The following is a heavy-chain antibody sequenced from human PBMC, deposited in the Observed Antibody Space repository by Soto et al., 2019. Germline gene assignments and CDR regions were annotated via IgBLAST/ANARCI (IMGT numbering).Heavy chain of an antibody. D-gene: IGHD1-26*01. J-gene: IGHJ4*02. CDR3: ARTIMYSAPHYFDY. V-gene: IGHV3-72*01. Sequence: EVQLVESRGGLVQPGGSLRLTCAASGFSFSDHYMEWVRQAPGKGLEWVGRIRNKANSYTTQYAAAVRGRFTLSRDDSKNSLFLQMNSLKTEDTAIYYCARTIMYSAPHYFDYSGQGTLVTVSS. CDR2: IRNKANSYTT. CDR1: GFSFSDHY.